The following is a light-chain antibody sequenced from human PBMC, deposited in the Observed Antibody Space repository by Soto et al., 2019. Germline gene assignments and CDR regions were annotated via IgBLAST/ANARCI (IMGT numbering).Light chain of an antibody. J-gene: IGLJ2*01. CDR3: SSYEGSNNLVL. V-gene: IGLV2-8*01. Sequence: QSALTQPPSASGSPGQSVTISCTGSSSDVGGYNYVSWYQQHPGKAPKLMIYEVNKRPSGVPNRFSGSKSGNTASLTVSGLQAEDEAEYYCSSYEGSNNLVLFGGGPQLTVL. CDR2: EVN. CDR1: SSDVGGYNY.